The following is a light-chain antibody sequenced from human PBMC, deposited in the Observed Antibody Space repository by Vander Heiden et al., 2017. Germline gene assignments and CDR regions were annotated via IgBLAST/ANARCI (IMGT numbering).Light chain of an antibody. CDR3: DTRDSSGSDEV. CDR1: SPRSYY. Sequence: GQTVSFTCQGDSPRSYYACWYQQKPGPAPVLVIYAKNNRPSGIPDRFSGSRSGNTASLAITGAQAGDEADYYCDTRDSSGSDEVFGGGTKLTVL. J-gene: IGLJ2*01. V-gene: IGLV3-19*01. CDR2: AKN.